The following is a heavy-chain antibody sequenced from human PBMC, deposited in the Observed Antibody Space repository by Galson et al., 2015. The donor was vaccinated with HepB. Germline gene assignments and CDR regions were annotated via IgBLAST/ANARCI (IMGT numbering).Heavy chain of an antibody. CDR2: ISTRSGNT. CDR1: GYTFTSNG. D-gene: IGHD3-3*01. V-gene: IGHV1-18*04. J-gene: IGHJ6*03. Sequence: GYTFTSNGISWVRQAPGQGLEWMGWISTRSGNTNYAQRLQGRVTMTTDTSTSTAYMELRRLRSDDTAVYYCARDLFAVSPPPTNYMDVWGTGTTVTVSS. CDR3: ARDLFAVSPPPTNYMDV.